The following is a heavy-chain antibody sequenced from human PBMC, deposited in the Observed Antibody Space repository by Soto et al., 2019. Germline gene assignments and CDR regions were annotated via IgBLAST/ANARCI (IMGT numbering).Heavy chain of an antibody. CDR1: GGTFSSYA. J-gene: IGHJ4*02. D-gene: IGHD6-19*01. CDR2: IIPIFGTA. CDR3: ARDTHLYLSDWNPFDY. Sequence: SVKVSCKASGGTFSSYAISWVRQAPGQGLEWMGGIIPIFGTANYAQKFQGRVTITADESTSTAYMELSSLRSEDTAIYYCARDTHLYLSDWNPFDYWGQGTLVTVSS. V-gene: IGHV1-69*13.